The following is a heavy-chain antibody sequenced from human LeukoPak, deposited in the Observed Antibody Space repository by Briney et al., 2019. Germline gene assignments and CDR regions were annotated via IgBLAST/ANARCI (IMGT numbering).Heavy chain of an antibody. CDR2: INHSGST. Sequence: SETLSLTCAVYGGSFSGYYWSWIRQAPGKELEWIGEINHSGSTNYNPSLKGRVTISVDTSKNQFSLKLSSVTAADTAVYYCARTSSSGLVGGYYFDYWGQGTLVTVSS. V-gene: IGHV4-34*01. CDR1: GGSFSGYY. D-gene: IGHD6-19*01. J-gene: IGHJ4*02. CDR3: ARTSSSGLVGGYYFDY.